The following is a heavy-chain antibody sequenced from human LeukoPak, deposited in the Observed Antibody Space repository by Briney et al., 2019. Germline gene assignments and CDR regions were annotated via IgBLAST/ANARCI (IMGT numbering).Heavy chain of an antibody. CDR3: AKGGGSSWFDY. D-gene: IGHD6-13*01. CDR1: GFTFTNYA. V-gene: IGHV3-23*01. J-gene: IGHJ4*02. Sequence: GGSLRLSCSASGFTFTNYAIHWVRQAPGKGLEWVSAISGRGDTTYYADFVKGRFTISRDNSKNTLFLQMNSLRADDTAVYYCAKGGGSSWFDYWGQGTLVTVSS. CDR2: ISGRGDTT.